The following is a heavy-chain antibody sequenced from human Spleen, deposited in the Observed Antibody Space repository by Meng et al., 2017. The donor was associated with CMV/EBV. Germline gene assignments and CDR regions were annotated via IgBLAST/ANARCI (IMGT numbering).Heavy chain of an antibody. Sequence: ASVFTFSYCSMDLVRQAPRKGLEWISSISSSSSYIYYPDSVRGRFTISRDNARKSLYLVMSSLRAEDTAVYYCARGPRPYGDYYFDYWGQGTLVTVSS. V-gene: IGHV3-21*01. CDR3: ARGPRPYGDYYFDY. D-gene: IGHD4-17*01. CDR2: ISSSSSYI. J-gene: IGHJ4*02. CDR1: VFTFSYCS.